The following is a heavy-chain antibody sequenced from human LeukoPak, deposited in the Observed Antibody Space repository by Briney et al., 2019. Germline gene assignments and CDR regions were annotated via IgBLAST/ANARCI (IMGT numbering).Heavy chain of an antibody. Sequence: GGSLSLSCAASGFTFDDYTMHWVRQAPGKGLEWVSLITWDGGSTYYADSVKGRFTISRDNSKNSLYLQMNSLRTEDTAVYSCARDQTSVAGTVYNYFDPWGQGTLVTVSS. V-gene: IGHV3-43*01. D-gene: IGHD6-19*01. CDR2: ITWDGGST. CDR1: GFTFDDYT. CDR3: ARDQTSVAGTVYNYFDP. J-gene: IGHJ5*02.